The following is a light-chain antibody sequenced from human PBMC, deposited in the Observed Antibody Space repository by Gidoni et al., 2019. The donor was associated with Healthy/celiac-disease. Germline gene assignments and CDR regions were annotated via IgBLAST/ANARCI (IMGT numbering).Light chain of an antibody. CDR3: QQYGSSPQT. CDR2: GAS. CDR1: LSVSSSY. J-gene: IGKJ5*01. Sequence: EIVLPHPPGTLSSSPGERATLSCRASLSVSSSYLAWYQQKPGQAPRLLIYGASSRDTGIPDRFSGSGSGTDFTLTISRLEPEDFAVYYCQQYGSSPQTFGQGTRLEIK. V-gene: IGKV3-20*01.